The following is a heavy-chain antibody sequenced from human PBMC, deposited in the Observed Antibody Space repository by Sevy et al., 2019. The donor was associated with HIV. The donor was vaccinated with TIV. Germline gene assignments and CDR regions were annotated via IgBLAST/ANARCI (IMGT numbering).Heavy chain of an antibody. J-gene: IGHJ6*02. CDR2: IYSGGST. Sequence: GGSLRLSCAASGFTASSNYMSWVRQAPGKGLEWVSVIYSGGSTYYADSVKGRFTISRDNSKNTLYLQMNSLRAEDTAVYYCARDTRAAAGYYYYYGMDVWGQGTTVTVSS. CDR1: GFTASSNY. D-gene: IGHD6-13*01. CDR3: ARDTRAAAGYYYYYGMDV. V-gene: IGHV3-53*01.